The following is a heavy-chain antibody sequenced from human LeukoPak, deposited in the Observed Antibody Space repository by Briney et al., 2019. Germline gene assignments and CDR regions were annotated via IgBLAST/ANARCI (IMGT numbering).Heavy chain of an antibody. Sequence: SETLSLTCTVSGGSISSYYWSWIRQPPGKGLEWIGCISYSGSTNYNPSLKSRVTISVDTSKNQFSLKLSSVTAADTAVYYCARASTYYDYVWGSYRQRYFDYWGQGTLVTVSS. CDR3: ARASTYYDYVWGSYRQRYFDY. CDR1: GGSISSYY. D-gene: IGHD3-16*02. CDR2: ISYSGST. J-gene: IGHJ4*02. V-gene: IGHV4-59*12.